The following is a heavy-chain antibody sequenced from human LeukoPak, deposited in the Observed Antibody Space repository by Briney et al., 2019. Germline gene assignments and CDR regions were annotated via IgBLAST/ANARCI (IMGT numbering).Heavy chain of an antibody. V-gene: IGHV1-18*01. CDR1: GYTFTSYG. CDR2: ISAYNGNT. D-gene: IGHD3-10*01. Sequence: ASVKVSCKASGYTFTSYGISWVRQAPGQGLEWMGWISAYNGNTNYAQKLQGRVTMTTDTSTSTAYMELRSLRSDDTAVYYCARVQYYYGSGKGYYYYYMDVWGKGTTVTISS. CDR3: ARVQYYYGSGKGYYYYYMDV. J-gene: IGHJ6*03.